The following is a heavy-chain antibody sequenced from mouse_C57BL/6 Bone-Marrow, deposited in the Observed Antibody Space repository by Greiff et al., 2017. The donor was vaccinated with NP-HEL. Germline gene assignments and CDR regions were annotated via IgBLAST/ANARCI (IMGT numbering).Heavy chain of an antibody. CDR3: TSDYSNYYAMDY. V-gene: IGHV6-5*01. J-gene: IGHJ4*01. CDR2: IRNNASNSES. CDR1: GFTFSDYR. D-gene: IGHD2-5*01. Sequence: EVKVEESGGGLVKPGGSMKLSCAASGFTFSDYRMDWVHHSTENGLEWVAEIRNNASNSESSYVVSVNGRFSISRDDSKSSVYLQMNSLRAEDTGIYYCTSDYSNYYAMDYGGQGTSVTVSS.